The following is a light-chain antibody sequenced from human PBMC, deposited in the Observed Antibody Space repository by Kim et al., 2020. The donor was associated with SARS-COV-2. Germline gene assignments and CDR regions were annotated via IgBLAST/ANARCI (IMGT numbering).Light chain of an antibody. CDR1: SANIGTNP. CDR3: GAWDDSLNGYV. V-gene: IGLV1-44*01. Sequence: QSVLAQPPSISGTPGQTVNISCSGSSANIGTNPVEWYQQLPGAAPRLLIYIQNQRASGVPDRISGSRSGTSASLAISGLQSEDEGDYFCGAWDDSLNGYVFGSGTKVTVL. CDR2: IQN. J-gene: IGLJ1*01.